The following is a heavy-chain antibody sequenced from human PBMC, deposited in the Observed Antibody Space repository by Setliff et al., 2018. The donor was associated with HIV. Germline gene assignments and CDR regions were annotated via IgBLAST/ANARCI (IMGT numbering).Heavy chain of an antibody. J-gene: IGHJ4*02. V-gene: IGHV3-11*04. CDR2: ITGGGDTI. Sequence: GGSLRLSCAASGFGFSGYYMTWIRQAPGKGLEWVSYITGGGDTINYADSVKGRFTISRDNAKNSLYLQMNSLRAEDTAVYYCAGGSGSSKDYWGQGTLVTVSS. CDR3: AGGSGSSKDY. D-gene: IGHD1-26*01. CDR1: GFGFSGYY.